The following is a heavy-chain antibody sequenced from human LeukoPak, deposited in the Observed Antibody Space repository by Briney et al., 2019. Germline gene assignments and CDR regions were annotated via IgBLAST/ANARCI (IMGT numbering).Heavy chain of an antibody. V-gene: IGHV3-21*01. CDR3: AREGHIFDP. Sequence: PGGSLRLSCAASGFTFSDYSMNWVRQAPGKGLEWVSSISSSSRYIYYADSVKGRFTISRDNSKNALYLQVNSLSGEDAAVYFCAREGHIFDPWGGGKLVTVSS. J-gene: IGHJ5*02. D-gene: IGHD2-21*01. CDR2: ISSSSRYI. CDR1: GFTFSDYS.